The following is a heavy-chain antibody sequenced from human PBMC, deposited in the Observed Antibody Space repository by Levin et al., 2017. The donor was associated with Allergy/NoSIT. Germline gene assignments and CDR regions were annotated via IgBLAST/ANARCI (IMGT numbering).Heavy chain of an antibody. Sequence: PGESLKISCAASGFTFSSYSMNWVRQAPGKGLEWVSSISSSSSYIYYADSVKGRFTISRDNAKNSLYLQMNSLRAEDTAVYYCARDRDSSSVYYYYYYGMDVWGQGTTVTVSS. CDR2: ISSSSSYI. J-gene: IGHJ6*02. CDR3: ARDRDSSSVYYYYYYGMDV. D-gene: IGHD6-6*01. CDR1: GFTFSSYS. V-gene: IGHV3-21*01.